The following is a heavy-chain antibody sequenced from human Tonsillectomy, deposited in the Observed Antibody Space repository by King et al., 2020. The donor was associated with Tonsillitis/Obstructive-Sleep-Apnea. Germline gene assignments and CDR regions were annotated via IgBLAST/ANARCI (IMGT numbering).Heavy chain of an antibody. J-gene: IGHJ4*02. CDR1: GGSISSTYYF. CDR2: INYSGRT. D-gene: IGHD5-18*01. CDR3: ARQFGYSHAHYFYFDN. Sequence: QLQESGPGLVKPSETLSLACTVSGGSISSTYYFWGWIRQPPGKGLEWIGSINYSGRTYYNSSLKSRVTLSVDTSKNQFSLKLSSVSAADTAVYYCARQFGYSHAHYFYFDNWGLGTLVSVSS. V-gene: IGHV4-39*01.